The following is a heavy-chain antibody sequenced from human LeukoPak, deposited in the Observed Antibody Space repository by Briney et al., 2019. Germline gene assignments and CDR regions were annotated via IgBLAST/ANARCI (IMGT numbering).Heavy chain of an antibody. CDR2: IYTSGST. CDR3: ARDQGWSIPRWFDP. Sequence: PSQTLSLTCTVSGGSISSGSYYWSWIRQPAGKGLEWIGRIYTSGSTNYNPSLKSRVTISVDTSKNQFSLKLSSVTAADTAVYYCARDQGWSIPRWFDPWGQGTLVTVSS. CDR1: GGSISSGSYY. D-gene: IGHD2-8*01. J-gene: IGHJ5*02. V-gene: IGHV4-61*02.